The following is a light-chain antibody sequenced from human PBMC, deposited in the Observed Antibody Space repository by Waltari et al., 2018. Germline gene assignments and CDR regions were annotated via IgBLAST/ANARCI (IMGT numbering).Light chain of an antibody. Sequence: EIVLTHSPATLSFSPGERATLSCKASPSVSNSYLAWYQQKPGHAPRLLIYGASSRATGLPDRFSGSGSGTDFNLSISRLEPEDFAVYYCQQYGSSPFTFGPGTKVDIK. CDR3: QQYGSSPFT. J-gene: IGKJ3*01. CDR1: PSVSNSY. CDR2: GAS. V-gene: IGKV3-20*01.